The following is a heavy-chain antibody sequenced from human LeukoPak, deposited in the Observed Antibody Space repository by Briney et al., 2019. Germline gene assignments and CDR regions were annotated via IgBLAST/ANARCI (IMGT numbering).Heavy chain of an antibody. CDR2: LYSDGTT. J-gene: IGHJ4*02. CDR3: ARRHLGYSDDS. CDR1: GFAVNNRY. Sequence: GGSLRISCAVSGFAVNNRYMSWVRQAPGGGLEWVSVLYSDGTTYYADSVKGRFTISRDNSKNILYLQMNSLRVDDSAVYFCARRHLGYSDDSWGQGTQVTVSS. D-gene: IGHD3-22*01. V-gene: IGHV3-53*01.